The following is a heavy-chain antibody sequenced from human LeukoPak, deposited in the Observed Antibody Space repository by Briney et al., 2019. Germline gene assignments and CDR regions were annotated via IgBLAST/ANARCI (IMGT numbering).Heavy chain of an antibody. J-gene: IGHJ5*02. V-gene: IGHV4-39*07. CDR3: ARGTPYNP. CDR1: GTSIDSGRYY. CDR2: IHYSGTT. D-gene: IGHD4-11*01. Sequence: SETLSLTCTVSGTSIDSGRYYWGWIRQPPGKGLEWIGSIHYSGTTYYNPSLKSRVTISIDTSNNQFSLKLSSVTAADTAVYYCARGTPYNPWGQGTLVTVSS.